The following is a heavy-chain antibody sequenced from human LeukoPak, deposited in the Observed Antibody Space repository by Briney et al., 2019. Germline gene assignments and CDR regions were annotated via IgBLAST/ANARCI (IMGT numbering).Heavy chain of an antibody. V-gene: IGHV3-74*01. CDR2: INTDGSST. CDR1: GFTFSSYW. Sequence: GGSVRLSCAASGFTFSSYWMHWVRQAPGKGLVWVSRINTDGSSTTYADSVKGRFTFSRDNAKNTLFLQMNSLRTEDTAVYYCARGEYGSAWPNIDYWGQGTLVTVSS. CDR3: ARGEYGSAWPNIDY. D-gene: IGHD6-19*01. J-gene: IGHJ4*02.